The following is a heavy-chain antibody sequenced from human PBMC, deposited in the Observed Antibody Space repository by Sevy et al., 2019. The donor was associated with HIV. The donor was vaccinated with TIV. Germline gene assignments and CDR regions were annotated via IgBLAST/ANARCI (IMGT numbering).Heavy chain of an antibody. CDR3: ARGKSGYGYALNY. V-gene: IGHV3-66*01. J-gene: IGHJ4*02. CDR2: IHSPDNT. D-gene: IGHD5-18*01. CDR1: GFTVNSNY. Sequence: GGSLRLSCAASGFTVNSNYMTWVRQAPGKGLEGVSVIHSPDNTYHADSVKDRFTISRDNFKNTLYLHMSSLKAEDTAVYYCARGKSGYGYALNYWGQGTLVTVSS.